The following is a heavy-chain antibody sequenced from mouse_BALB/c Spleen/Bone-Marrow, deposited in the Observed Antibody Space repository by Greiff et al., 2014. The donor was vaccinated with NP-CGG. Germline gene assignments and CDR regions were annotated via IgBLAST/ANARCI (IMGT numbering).Heavy chain of an antibody. CDR3: TRSRNYSNEFAY. V-gene: IGHV1-69*02. Sequence: VQLQQSGTELVKPGASVKMSCKASGYTFTSYWMHWVKQRPGQGLEWIGDIDPSDSYTNYNQKFKGKATLTVDTSSSTAYMQLSSLTSEDSAVYYCTRSRNYSNEFAYWGQGTLLTVSA. CDR2: IDPSDSYT. J-gene: IGHJ3*01. CDR1: GYTFTSYW. D-gene: IGHD2-5*01.